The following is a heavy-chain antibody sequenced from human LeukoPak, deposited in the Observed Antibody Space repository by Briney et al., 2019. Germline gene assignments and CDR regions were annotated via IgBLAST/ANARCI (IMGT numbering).Heavy chain of an antibody. D-gene: IGHD2-8*02. CDR1: GASIRSYY. V-gene: IGHV4-59*01. J-gene: IGHJ4*02. Sequence: SETLSLTCTVSGASIRSYYWSWTRQTPGKGLEWIGYIYHTGSTKYNPSLKSRVTISIDTSRNHFSLTLTSVTAADTAVYYCSTDSPTGFDHWGQGALVTVSS. CDR3: STDSPTGFDH. CDR2: IYHTGST.